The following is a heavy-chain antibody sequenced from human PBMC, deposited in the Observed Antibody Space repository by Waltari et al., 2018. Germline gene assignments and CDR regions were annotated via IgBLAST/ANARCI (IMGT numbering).Heavy chain of an antibody. D-gene: IGHD3-22*01. CDR3: ARDFFLYYYDSSGYYLDY. CDR2: INHNSGGT. Sequence: QVQLVQSGAEVKKPGASVKVSCKASGYTFTGHYLHWVRQATGQGLEWMGWINHNSGGTNYAQKFQGRVTMTRDTSISTAYMELSRLRSDDTAVYYCARDFFLYYYDSSGYYLDYWGQGTLVTVSS. V-gene: IGHV1-2*02. CDR1: GYTFTGHY. J-gene: IGHJ4*02.